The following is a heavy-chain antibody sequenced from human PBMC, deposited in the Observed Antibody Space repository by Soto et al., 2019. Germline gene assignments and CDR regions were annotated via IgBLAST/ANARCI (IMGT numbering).Heavy chain of an antibody. CDR1: GYTSNTYF. Sequence: HVQLVQSGGELKKPGASVKVSCNTSGYTSNTYFITWVRQAPGQGLEWMGWISPHNGNTNYAEKFQGRVTMTADTITKAAYMELTNLRIDDTAVYYCARDSGNSFDYWGQGTPVTVSS. CDR3: ARDSGNSFDY. CDR2: ISPHNGNT. V-gene: IGHV1-18*01. J-gene: IGHJ4*02. D-gene: IGHD6-25*01.